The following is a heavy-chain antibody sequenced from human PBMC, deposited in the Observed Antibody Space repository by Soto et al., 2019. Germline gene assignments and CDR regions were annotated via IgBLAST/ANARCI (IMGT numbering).Heavy chain of an antibody. CDR3: ARIRGEAYSSSWYGMDV. CDR2: IFSNDEK. CDR1: GFSLSNARMG. Sequence: SGPTLVNPTETLTLTCTVSGFSLSNARMGVSWIRQPPGKALEWLAHIFSNDEKSYSTSLKSRLTISKDTSKSQVVLTMTNMDPVDTATYYCARIRGEAYSSSWYGMDVWGQGTTVTVSS. V-gene: IGHV2-26*01. J-gene: IGHJ6*02. D-gene: IGHD6-13*01.